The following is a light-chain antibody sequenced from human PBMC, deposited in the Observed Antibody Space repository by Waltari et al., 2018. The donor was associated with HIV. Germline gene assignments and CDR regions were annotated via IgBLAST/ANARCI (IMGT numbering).Light chain of an antibody. V-gene: IGKV3-11*01. CDR3: QQRYGWGFT. J-gene: IGKJ3*01. Sequence: EIVLTPSPLPLTLSPGDRATLRCGAGQSLSNYLAWYQHKPGQAPRLLIDDATNRATGIPARFSGSGSGTDFTLTISSLEPEDFAVYYCQQRYGWGFTFGPGTKVDIK. CDR2: DAT. CDR1: QSLSNY.